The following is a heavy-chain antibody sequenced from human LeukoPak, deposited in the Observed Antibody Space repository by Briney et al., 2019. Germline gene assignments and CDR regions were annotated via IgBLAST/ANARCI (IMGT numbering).Heavy chain of an antibody. D-gene: IGHD3-16*01. CDR1: GYSISNGYY. CDR2: IYTSGST. CDR3: ARGGSYYYYYYMDV. V-gene: IGHV4-4*07. Sequence: SETLSLTCTVSGYSISNGYYWSWIRQPAGKGLEWIGRIYTSGSTNYNPSLKSRVTMSVDTSKNQFSLKLSSVTAADTAVYYCARGGSYYYYYYMDVWGKGTTVTISS. J-gene: IGHJ6*03.